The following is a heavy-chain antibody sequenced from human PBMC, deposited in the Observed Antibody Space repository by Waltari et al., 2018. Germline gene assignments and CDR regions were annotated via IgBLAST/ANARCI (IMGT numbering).Heavy chain of an antibody. CDR3: AREGRAAAGTDY. D-gene: IGHD6-13*01. V-gene: IGHV4-34*02. CDR1: GGSFRGYF. J-gene: IGHJ4*02. Sequence: QVHLQQWGAGLLKPSETLSLTCAVSGGSFRGYFGSWFRQPPGKGLEWLGEINHSGYTNYNPSLKSRVTISVDTSKNQFSLKLSSVTAADTAVYYCAREGRAAAGTDYWSQGTLVTVSS. CDR2: INHSGYT.